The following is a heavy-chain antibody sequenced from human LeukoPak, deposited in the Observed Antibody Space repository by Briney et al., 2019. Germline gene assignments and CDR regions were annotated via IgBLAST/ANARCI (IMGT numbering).Heavy chain of an antibody. V-gene: IGHV1-2*06. Sequence: WASVKVSCKASGYTFTGYHIHWVRHAPGQGLEWMGRINPYSGDTNFAQKFQGRVTMTGDTSITTAYMDLSSLTPDDTAVYFCARDQGSLTRSWYTGYWGQGTQVTVSS. CDR3: ARDQGSLTRSWYTGY. D-gene: IGHD6-13*01. J-gene: IGHJ4*02. CDR1: GYTFTGYH. CDR2: INPYSGDT.